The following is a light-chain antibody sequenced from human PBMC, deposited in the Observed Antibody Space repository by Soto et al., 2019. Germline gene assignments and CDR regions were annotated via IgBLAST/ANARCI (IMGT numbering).Light chain of an antibody. V-gene: IGKV2-28*01. J-gene: IGKJ4*01. CDR3: MQQLHPPLT. CDR1: QSLLHSNGYNY. Sequence: DVVRTQSPLSLPVTPGEPASISCRSIQSLLHSNGYNYLAWFLKKAGQSPQLLIYLASSRASGVPDRFSGSGSGTDFTLEISRVEAEDVGIYDCMQQLHPPLTFGGGTKVDI. CDR2: LAS.